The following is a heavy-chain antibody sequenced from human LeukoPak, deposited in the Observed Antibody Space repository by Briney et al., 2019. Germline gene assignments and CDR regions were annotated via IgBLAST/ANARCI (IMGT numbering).Heavy chain of an antibody. CDR3: AKAPHCPNDVCRYFDY. V-gene: IGHV3-23*01. CDR1: GFTFSNYA. D-gene: IGHD2-8*01. J-gene: IGHJ4*02. CDR2: ISTSGGNT. Sequence: GGSLRLSCVASGFTFSNYAMSWVRQSPGKGLEWVSAISTSGGNTYYADSVKGRFTISRDNSRSTVFLQMSSLRAEDTAVYYCAKAPHCPNDVCRYFDYWGQGILVTVSS.